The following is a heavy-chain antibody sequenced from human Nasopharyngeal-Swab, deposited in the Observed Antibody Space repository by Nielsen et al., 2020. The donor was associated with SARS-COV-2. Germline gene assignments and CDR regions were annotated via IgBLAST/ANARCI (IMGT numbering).Heavy chain of an antibody. CDR3: ARGSRSSGWTYYYYYGMDV. V-gene: IGHV1-46*01. Sequence: ASVKVSCKASGYTFTSYYMHWVRQAPGQGLEWMGIINPSGGSATYAQKFQGRVTMTRETSTSTVYMELSSLRSEDTAVYYCARGSRSSGWTYYYYYGMDVWGQGTTVTVSS. J-gene: IGHJ6*02. CDR2: INPSGGSA. D-gene: IGHD6-19*01. CDR1: GYTFTSYY.